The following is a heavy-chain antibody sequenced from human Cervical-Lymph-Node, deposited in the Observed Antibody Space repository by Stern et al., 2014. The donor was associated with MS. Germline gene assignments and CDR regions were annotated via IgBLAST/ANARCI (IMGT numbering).Heavy chain of an antibody. Sequence: MQLVESGGDVVQPGGSLRLSCAASGFTFSRYAMHWVRQAPGKGLEWVALISHDGGSSKFYADSVKGRFTISRDNSKNTLYLQMDSLRAEDTAVYYCARVTVTTGYYYAMDVWGQGTTVTVSS. J-gene: IGHJ6*01. CDR1: GFTFSRYA. V-gene: IGHV3-30*04. CDR3: ARVTVTTGYYYAMDV. CDR2: ISHDGGSSK. D-gene: IGHD4-11*01.